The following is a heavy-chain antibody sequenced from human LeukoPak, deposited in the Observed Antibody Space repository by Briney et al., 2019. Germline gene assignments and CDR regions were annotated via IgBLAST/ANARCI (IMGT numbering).Heavy chain of an antibody. V-gene: IGHV1-8*01. D-gene: IGHD6-13*01. CDR1: GYTFTSYD. CDR2: MNPNSGNT. J-gene: IGHJ6*02. CDR3: ARGGYSSSWYYYYGMDV. Sequence: ASVTVSCTASGYTFTSYDINWVRQATGQGLEWMGWMNPNSGNTGYAQKFQGRVTMTRNTSISTAYMELSSLRSEDTAVYYCARGGYSSSWYYYYGMDVWGQGTTVTVSS.